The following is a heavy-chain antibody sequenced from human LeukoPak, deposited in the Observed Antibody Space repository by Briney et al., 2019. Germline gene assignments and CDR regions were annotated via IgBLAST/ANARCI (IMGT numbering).Heavy chain of an antibody. D-gene: IGHD3-22*01. CDR2: INHSGST. CDR3: ARLTKNYYDSHTSSAEYFQH. Sequence: SETLSLTCAVYGGSFSGYYWSWIRQPPGKGLEWIGEINHSGSTNHNPSLKSRVTISVDTSKNQFSLKLSSVTAADTAVYYCARLTKNYYDSHTSSAEYFQHWGQGTLVTVSS. J-gene: IGHJ1*01. V-gene: IGHV4-34*01. CDR1: GGSFSGYY.